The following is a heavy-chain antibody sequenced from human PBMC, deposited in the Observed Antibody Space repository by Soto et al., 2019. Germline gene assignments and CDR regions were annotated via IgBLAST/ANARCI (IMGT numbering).Heavy chain of an antibody. CDR1: GFIYSNYG. V-gene: IGHV3-48*02. Sequence: GSLRLSCAASGFIYSNYGMSWVRQAPGKGLEWVSVISGDSGTTYYADSVEGRFTVSRDNARNSVSLQMDSLRDEDAAVYYCARIKLVEWFFINVDVYDMDVWGQGTPVTVSS. CDR2: ISGDSGTT. D-gene: IGHD3-3*01. J-gene: IGHJ6*02. CDR3: ARIKLVEWFFINVDVYDMDV.